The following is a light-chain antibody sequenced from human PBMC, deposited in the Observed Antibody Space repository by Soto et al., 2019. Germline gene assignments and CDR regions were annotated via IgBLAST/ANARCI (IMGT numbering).Light chain of an antibody. CDR1: QSVSSSH. CDR2: GAS. CDR3: HQYGSLGT. V-gene: IGKV3-20*01. J-gene: IGKJ1*01. Sequence: EIVLTQSPGTLSLSPGERATLSYRASQSVSSSHLAWYQQKPGQAPRLLIYGASSRATGIPDRFSGSGSGTDFTLTISRLEPEDFAVYFCHQYGSLGTFGQGTKVEIK.